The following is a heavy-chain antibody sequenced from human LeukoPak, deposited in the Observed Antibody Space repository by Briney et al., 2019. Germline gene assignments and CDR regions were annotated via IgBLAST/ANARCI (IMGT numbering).Heavy chain of an antibody. CDR1: GXSISSGGYY. V-gene: IGHV4-61*08. D-gene: IGHD2-15*01. CDR3: AREDYCSGGSCYSGYFQH. Sequence: SQTLSLTCTVSGXSISSGGYYWSWIRQPPGKGLELIGYIYYSGTTNYNPSLKSRVTISVDTSKNQFSLKLSSVTAADTAVYYCAREDYCSGGSCYSGYFQHWGQGTLVTVSS. CDR2: IYYSGTT. J-gene: IGHJ1*01.